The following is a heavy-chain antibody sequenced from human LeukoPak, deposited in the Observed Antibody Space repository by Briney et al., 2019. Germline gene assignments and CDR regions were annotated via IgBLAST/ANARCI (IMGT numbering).Heavy chain of an antibody. V-gene: IGHV3-48*04. CDR3: AKDRSSGYDP. D-gene: IGHD3-22*01. CDR1: GFTFSTYN. CDR2: IGSSGNPI. Sequence: GGSLRLSCAASGFTFSTYNMNWVRQAPGKGLEWVSYIGSSGNPIYYADSVKGRFTISRDNAKNSLYLQINSLRAEDTAVYYCAKDRSSGYDPWGQGTPVTVSS. J-gene: IGHJ5*02.